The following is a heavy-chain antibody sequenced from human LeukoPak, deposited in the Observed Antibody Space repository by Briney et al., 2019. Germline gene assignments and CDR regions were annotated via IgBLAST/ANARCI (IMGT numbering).Heavy chain of an antibody. Sequence: SETLSLTCAVYGGSFSGYYWSWIRQPPGKGLEWIGEINHSGSTNYNPSLKSRVTISVDTSKNQFSLKLGSVTAADTAVYYCVGSSYYFDYWGQGTLVTVSS. CDR1: GGSFSGYY. CDR3: VGSSYYFDY. V-gene: IGHV4-34*01. J-gene: IGHJ4*02. D-gene: IGHD6-6*01. CDR2: INHSGST.